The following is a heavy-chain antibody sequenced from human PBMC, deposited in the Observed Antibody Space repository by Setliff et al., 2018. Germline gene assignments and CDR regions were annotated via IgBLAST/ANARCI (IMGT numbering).Heavy chain of an antibody. CDR3: ARGRNYNFWSGYYNYYYYGMDV. J-gene: IGHJ6*02. V-gene: IGHV1-46*01. D-gene: IGHD3-3*01. CDR2: INPSGGST. Sequence: ASVKVSCKASGYTFTSYYMHWVRQAPGQGLEWMGIINPSGGSTSYAQKFQGRVTMTRDTSTSTVYMELSSLRSEDTAVYYCARGRNYNFWSGYYNYYYYGMDVWGQGTKVTVSS. CDR1: GYTFTSYY.